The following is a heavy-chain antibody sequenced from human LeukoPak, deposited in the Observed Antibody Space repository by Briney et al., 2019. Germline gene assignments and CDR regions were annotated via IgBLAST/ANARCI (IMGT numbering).Heavy chain of an antibody. CDR2: IRQDGGQT. Sequence: GGSLRLSCAASELTFSGYWMNRVRQAPGKGLQWVGNIRQDGGQTHYSDSVKGRFTISRDNAKRSLYLQMNSLRPEDTAVYYCARVSRRLRGVIMAHFDYWGQGTLVTVSS. D-gene: IGHD3-10*01. CDR1: ELTFSGYW. J-gene: IGHJ4*02. V-gene: IGHV3-7*01. CDR3: ARVSRRLRGVIMAHFDY.